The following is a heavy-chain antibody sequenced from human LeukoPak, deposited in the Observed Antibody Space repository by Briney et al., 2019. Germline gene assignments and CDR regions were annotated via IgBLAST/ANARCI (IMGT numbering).Heavy chain of an antibody. V-gene: IGHV4-34*01. CDR3: ARDLNYHAFDI. CDR2: INHSGST. CDR1: GESFSGYY. Sequence: PSETLSLTCAVYGESFSGYYWSWIRQPPGKGLEWIGEINHSGSTNYNPSLKSRVTISVDTSKNQFSLKLSSVTAADTAVYYCARDLNYHAFDIWGQGTMVTVSS. J-gene: IGHJ3*02. D-gene: IGHD4-11*01.